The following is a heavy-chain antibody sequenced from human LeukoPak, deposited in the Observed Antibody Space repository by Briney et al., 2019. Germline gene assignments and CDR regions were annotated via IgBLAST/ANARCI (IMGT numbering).Heavy chain of an antibody. V-gene: IGHV3-23*01. J-gene: IGHJ6*02. Sequence: PGGSLRLSCAASGFTFSAFAMNWFRQAPGQGLEGVPTIRDIGDSTYYATSVKGRFTISKDNSKDPLFLQMNSLRAEDTAVYFCARPTSGSYSHYYALDVWGQGTTVSVSS. CDR3: ARPTSGSYSHYYALDV. CDR2: IRDIGDST. D-gene: IGHD1-26*01. CDR1: GFTFSAFA.